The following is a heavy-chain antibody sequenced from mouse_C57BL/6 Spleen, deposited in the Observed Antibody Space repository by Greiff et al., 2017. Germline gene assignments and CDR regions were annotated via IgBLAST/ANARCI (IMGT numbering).Heavy chain of an antibody. V-gene: IGHV5-16*01. CDR1: GFTFSDSY. CDR2: INYDGSST. J-gene: IGHJ1*03. CDR3: ARAYGVYWYFDV. Sequence: EVQLVESEGGLVQPGSSMKLSCTASGFTFSDSYMAWVRQVPEKGLEWVANINYDGSSTYYLDSLKSRFIISRDNAKNILYLQMSSLKSEDTATYYCARAYGVYWYFDVWGTGTTVTVSS. D-gene: IGHD1-1*01.